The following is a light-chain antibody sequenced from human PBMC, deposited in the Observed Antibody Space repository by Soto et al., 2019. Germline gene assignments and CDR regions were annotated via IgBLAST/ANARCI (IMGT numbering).Light chain of an antibody. CDR3: QQYNSYSSWT. V-gene: IGKV1-5*03. CDR1: QSISSW. CDR2: KAS. J-gene: IGKJ1*01. Sequence: SAXVGDRVTITCRASQSISSWLAWYQQKPGKAPKLLIYKASSLESGVPSRFSGSGSGTEFTLTISSLQPDDFATYYCQQYNSYSSWTFGQGTKVEIK.